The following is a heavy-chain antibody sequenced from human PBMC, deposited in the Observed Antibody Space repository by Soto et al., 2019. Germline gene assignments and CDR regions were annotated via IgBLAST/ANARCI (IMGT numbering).Heavy chain of an antibody. CDR1: GGSISSYY. CDR2: IYYSGST. D-gene: IGHD3-3*01. J-gene: IGHJ4*02. Sequence: SETLSLTSTVSGGSISSYYWSWIRQPPGKGLEWIGYIYYSGSTNYNPSLKSRVTISVDTSKNQFSLKLSSVTAADTAVYYCASAGVEPDAPSFDYCGQGTLVTISS. CDR3: ASAGVEPDAPSFDY. V-gene: IGHV4-59*01.